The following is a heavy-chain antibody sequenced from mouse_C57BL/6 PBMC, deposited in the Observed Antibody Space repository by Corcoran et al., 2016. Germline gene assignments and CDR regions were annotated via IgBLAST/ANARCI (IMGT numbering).Heavy chain of an antibody. CDR2: INPNNGGT. V-gene: IGHV1-18*01. CDR3: ARRGSYAGAWFAY. CDR1: GYTFTDYN. D-gene: IGHD1-1*02. Sequence: EVQLQQSGPELVKPGASVKIPCKASGYTFTDYNMDWVKQSHGKSLEWIGDINPNNGGTIYNQKFKGKATLTVDKSSSTAYMELRSLTSEDTAVYYCARRGSYAGAWFAYWGQGTLVTVSA. J-gene: IGHJ3*01.